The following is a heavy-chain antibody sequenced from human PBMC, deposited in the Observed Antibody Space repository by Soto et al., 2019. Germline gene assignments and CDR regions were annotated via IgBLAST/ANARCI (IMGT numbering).Heavy chain of an antibody. CDR2: IYYSGST. V-gene: IGHV4-30-2*03. CDR1: GAPITRGADS. J-gene: IGHJ4*02. CDR3: ARHAGYCSSTSCYGEFDY. Sequence: SETLSLTCTVSGAPITRGADSWSWIRQQPGKGLEWIGNIYYSGSTYYNPSLKSRVTISVDTSKNQFSLKLSSVTAADTAVYYCARHAGYCSSTSCYGEFDYWGQGTLVTVSS. D-gene: IGHD2-2*03.